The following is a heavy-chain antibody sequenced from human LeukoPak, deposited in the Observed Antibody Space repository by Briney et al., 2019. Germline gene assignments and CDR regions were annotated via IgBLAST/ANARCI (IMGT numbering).Heavy chain of an antibody. V-gene: IGHV3-23*01. CDR3: AKSPVSSCRGSFCYPFDY. Sequence: PGGSLRLSCAASGFTFSTYAMSWVRQIPGKGLEWVSAISGSDDGTYYADSVKGRFTISRDNPRNTLYLQMNTLRAEDTAVYFCAKSPVSSCRGSFCYPFDYWGQGNLVTVSS. CDR1: GFTFSTYA. CDR2: ISGSDDGT. D-gene: IGHD2-15*01. J-gene: IGHJ4*02.